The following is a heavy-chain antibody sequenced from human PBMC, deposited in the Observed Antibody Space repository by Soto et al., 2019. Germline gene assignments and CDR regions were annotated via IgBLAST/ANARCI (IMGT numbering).Heavy chain of an antibody. CDR3: ARPQTSPGMAF. Sequence: SLKGSCKTAGYTCTSYVTNWVRQDTGQGLEWMGWMNPNSGNTGYAQQFQGRVTMTRNTSISTAYLELSSLTSEATFVYECARPQTSPGMAFRGQGTTVTVS. CDR2: MNPNSGNT. CDR1: GYTCTSYV. V-gene: IGHV1-8*01. J-gene: IGHJ6*02.